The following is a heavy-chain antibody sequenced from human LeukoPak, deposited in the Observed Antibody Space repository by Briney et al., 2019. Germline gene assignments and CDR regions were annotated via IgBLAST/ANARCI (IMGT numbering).Heavy chain of an antibody. CDR1: GFTFSSYW. CDR3: ARDTTLGYCSSTSCHTSNYFDY. V-gene: IGHV3-7*04. Sequence: GGSLRLSCAASGFTFSSYWMSWVRQAPGKGLEWVANIRQDGSEKYYVDSVKGRFTISRDNAKNSLYLQMNSLRAEDTAVYYCARDTTLGYCSSTSCHTSNYFDYWGQGTLVTVSS. D-gene: IGHD2-2*02. CDR2: IRQDGSEK. J-gene: IGHJ4*02.